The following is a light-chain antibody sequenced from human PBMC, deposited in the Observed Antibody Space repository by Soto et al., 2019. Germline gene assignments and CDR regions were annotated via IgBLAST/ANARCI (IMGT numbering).Light chain of an antibody. CDR3: QQYDSFPYT. V-gene: IGKV3-20*01. CDR2: GAS. CDR1: QSVGSTY. J-gene: IGKJ2*01. Sequence: ENVLTQSPGTLSLSPGERATLSCRASQSVGSTYLAWFQQKPGQAPRLLIYGASSRATGIPDMFSGSGSGTDFTLPISRVEPEDFAVYYCQQYDSFPYTFGQGTKLEIK.